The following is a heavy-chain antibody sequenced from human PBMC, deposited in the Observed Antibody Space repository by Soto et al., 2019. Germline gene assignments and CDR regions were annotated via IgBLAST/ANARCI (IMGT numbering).Heavy chain of an antibody. J-gene: IGHJ4*02. V-gene: IGHV1-69*02. Sequence: QVQLVQSGAEVKKPGSSVKVSCKASGGTFSSYTISWVRQAPGQGLEWMGRIIPILGIANYAQKFQGRVTIAADKPTGTTYVELSSVRSAVTAVYFGARTVVGVDYWGPGTLVTVSS. CDR3: ARTVVGVDY. CDR1: GGTFSSYT. D-gene: IGHD1-26*01. CDR2: IIPILGIA.